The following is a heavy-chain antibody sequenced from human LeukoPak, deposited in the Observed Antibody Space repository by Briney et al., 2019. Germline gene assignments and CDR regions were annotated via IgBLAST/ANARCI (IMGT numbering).Heavy chain of an antibody. Sequence: GGSLRLSCAASGFTFNSYSMNWVRQAPGKGLEWVSSISSSSYYIYYADSVKGRLTISRDNAKNSLYLQMNSLRAEDTAVYYCVRLYLPATRFDYWGQGTLVTVSS. J-gene: IGHJ4*02. CDR2: ISSSSYYI. D-gene: IGHD5-24*01. CDR1: GFTFNSYS. V-gene: IGHV3-21*01. CDR3: VRLYLPATRFDY.